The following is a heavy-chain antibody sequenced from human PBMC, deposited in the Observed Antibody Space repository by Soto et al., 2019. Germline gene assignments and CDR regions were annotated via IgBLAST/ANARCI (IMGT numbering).Heavy chain of an antibody. CDR3: ARDLGTGYDSGDY. V-gene: IGHV1-69*12. Sequence: QVQLVQSGAEVKKPGSSVKVSCTASGDIFSGYSISWVRQAPGQGLEWMGGIIPLFGSTNYAPKFQGRVTITADQSTNTGYMSVSSLKSEDTAVYYCARDLGTGYDSGDYWGQGTLVTVSS. J-gene: IGHJ4*02. CDR1: GDIFSGYS. D-gene: IGHD5-12*01. CDR2: IIPLFGST.